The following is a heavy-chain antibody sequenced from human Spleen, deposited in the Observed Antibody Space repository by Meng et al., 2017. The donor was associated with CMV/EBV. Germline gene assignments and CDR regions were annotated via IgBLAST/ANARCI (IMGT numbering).Heavy chain of an antibody. J-gene: IGHJ4*02. CDR1: GFTFSSYA. CDR3: AREGIHLGFDY. Sequence: QVQLVESGGGVVQPGRSLRLSCAASGFTFSSYAMHWVRQAPGKGLEWVAVISYDGSNKYYADSVKGRFTISRDNSKNTLYLQMNSLRAEDTAVYYCAREGIHLGFDYLGQGPLGTVDS. D-gene: IGHD6-13*01. CDR2: ISYDGSNK. V-gene: IGHV3-30-3*01.